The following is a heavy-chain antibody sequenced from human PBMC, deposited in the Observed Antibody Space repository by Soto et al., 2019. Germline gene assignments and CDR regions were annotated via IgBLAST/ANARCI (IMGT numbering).Heavy chain of an antibody. CDR2: INHSGST. CDR3: ARGRSGATMVRGARPHYCFDY. Sequence: QVQLQQWGAGLLKPSETLSLTCAVYGGSFSGYYWSWIRQPPGKGLEWIGEINHSGSTNYNPSLKSRVTISVDTSKNQFSLKLSSVTAADTAVYYCARGRSGATMVRGARPHYCFDYWGQGTLVTVSS. V-gene: IGHV4-34*01. CDR1: GGSFSGYY. J-gene: IGHJ4*02. D-gene: IGHD3-10*01.